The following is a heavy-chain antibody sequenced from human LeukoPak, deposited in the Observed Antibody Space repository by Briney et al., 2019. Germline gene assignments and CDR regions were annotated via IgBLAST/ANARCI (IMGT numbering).Heavy chain of an antibody. D-gene: IGHD3-3*01. V-gene: IGHV1-46*01. J-gene: IGHJ4*02. CDR1: GYTFTSYY. Sequence: ASVKVSCKASGYTFTSYYMHWVRQAPGQGLEWMGIINPSGGSTSYAQKFQGRVTMTRDTSTSTVYMELSSLRSEDTAAYYCARDLRPLLYDFWSGYHGGFDYWGQGTLVTVSS. CDR2: INPSGGST. CDR3: ARDLRPLLYDFWSGYHGGFDY.